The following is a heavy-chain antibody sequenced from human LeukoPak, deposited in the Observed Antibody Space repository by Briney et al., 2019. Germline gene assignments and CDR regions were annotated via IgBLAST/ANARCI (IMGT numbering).Heavy chain of an antibody. D-gene: IGHD2-2*01. J-gene: IGHJ3*02. CDR3: ARDSSPCGSSTYWDAFDI. V-gene: IGHV3-7*01. CDR1: GYTFSSYW. CDR2: INKAGGEK. Sequence: PGGALRVSCAAPGYTFSSYWVTWVRQAPGEGRGWVANINKAGGEKYYVETVRGRFTISRENAKNSLYLRMNRARAEETGVYYSARDSSPCGSSTYWDAFDIWGQGTMVSVSS.